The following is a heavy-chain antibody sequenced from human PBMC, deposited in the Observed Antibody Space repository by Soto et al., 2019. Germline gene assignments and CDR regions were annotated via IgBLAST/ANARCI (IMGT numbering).Heavy chain of an antibody. J-gene: IGHJ6*02. Sequence: PGGSLRLSCAASGFTFSSYAMSWVRQVPGKGLEWVSAISGSGGSTYYADSVKGRVTISRDNSKSTLYLQMNSLRAEDTALYYCAKGRSYYYYYGVDVWGQGTTVTVSS. CDR2: ISGSGGST. CDR1: GFTFSSYA. CDR3: AKGRSYYYYYGVDV. V-gene: IGHV3-23*01.